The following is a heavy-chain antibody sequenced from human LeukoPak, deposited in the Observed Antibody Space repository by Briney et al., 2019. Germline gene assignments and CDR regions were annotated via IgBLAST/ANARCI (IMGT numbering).Heavy chain of an antibody. D-gene: IGHD3-10*01. CDR2: IYYSGST. V-gene: IGHV4-59*12. CDR3: ARGDYYGSGSYSGYFDY. Sequence: SETLSLTCTVSGGSISSYYWSWIRQPPGKGLEWIGYIYYSGSTNYNPSLESRVTISVDTSKNQFSLKLSSVTAADTAVYYCARGDYYGSGSYSGYFDYWGQGTLVTVSS. J-gene: IGHJ4*02. CDR1: GGSISSYY.